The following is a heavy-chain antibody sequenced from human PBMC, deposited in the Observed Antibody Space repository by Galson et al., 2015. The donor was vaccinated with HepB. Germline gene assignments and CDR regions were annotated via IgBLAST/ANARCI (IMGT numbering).Heavy chain of an antibody. CDR2: ISYDGSYK. CDR3: AREYTVGSTSAFDI. Sequence: SLRLSCAASGFTFSNFAMYWVRQAPGKRLEWVAVISYDGSYKYYADSVKGRFTISRDNSKNTLYLQMNSLRAEDTAVYYCAREYTVGSTSAFDIWGQGTMVTVSS. D-gene: IGHD4-23*01. V-gene: IGHV3-30-3*01. CDR1: GFTFSNFA. J-gene: IGHJ3*02.